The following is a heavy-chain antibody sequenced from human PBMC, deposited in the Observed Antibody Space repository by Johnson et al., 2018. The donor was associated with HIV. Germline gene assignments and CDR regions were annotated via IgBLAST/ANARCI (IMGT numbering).Heavy chain of an antibody. J-gene: IGHJ3*02. D-gene: IGHD3-3*01. Sequence: EVQLVESGGGVERPGGSLRLSCVGSGFIFDDYGMSWVRQVPGKGLEWVSGISWNSGSIGYADSLKGRFTISRDNAKNSLYLQMNSLRAEDTAVYYCATEARGVHGTLRFLEWSDGFDIWGQGTMVTVSS. CDR1: GFIFDDYG. V-gene: IGHV3-20*04. CDR3: ATEARGVHGTLRFLEWSDGFDI. CDR2: ISWNSGSI.